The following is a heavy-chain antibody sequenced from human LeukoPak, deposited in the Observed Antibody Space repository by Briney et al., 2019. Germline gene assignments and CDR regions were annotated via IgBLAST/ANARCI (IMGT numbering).Heavy chain of an antibody. D-gene: IGHD5-24*01. J-gene: IGHJ4*02. V-gene: IGHV4-59*01. CDR2: IYYSGST. CDR3: ARVSGRWDFDY. Sequence: PSETLSLTCTVSGGSISSYYWSWIRQPPGKGLEWIGYIYYSGSTNYNPSLKSRVTISVDTSKNQFSLKLSSVTAADTAVYYCARVSGRWDFDYWGQGTLVTVSS. CDR1: GGSISSYY.